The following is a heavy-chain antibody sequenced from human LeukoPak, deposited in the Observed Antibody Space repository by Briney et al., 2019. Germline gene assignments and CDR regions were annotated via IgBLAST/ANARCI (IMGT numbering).Heavy chain of an antibody. D-gene: IGHD6-6*01. CDR2: INPNSGGT. V-gene: IGHV1-2*04. CDR3: ARIEPIIAARLVADY. Sequence: GASVKVSCKASGYTFTGYYMHWVRQAPGQGLEWMGWINPNSGGTNYAQKFQGWVTMTRDTSISTAYMELSRLRSDDTAVYYCARIEPIIAARLVADYWGQGTLVTVSS. J-gene: IGHJ4*02. CDR1: GYTFTGYY.